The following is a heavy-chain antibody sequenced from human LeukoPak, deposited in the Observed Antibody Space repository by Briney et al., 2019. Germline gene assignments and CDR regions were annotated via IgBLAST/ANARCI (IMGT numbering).Heavy chain of an antibody. CDR1: GFTFSNYR. CDR2: ISSSSIYI. D-gene: IGHD5-24*01. CDR3: ARGRDGYNLVDAFDI. J-gene: IGHJ3*02. V-gene: IGHV3-21*01. Sequence: GGSLRLSCAASGFTFSNYRMNWVRQAPGKGLEWVSSISSSSIYIYYTDSLKGRFTISRDNARNSLYLQMNSLRAEDTAVYYCARGRDGYNLVDAFDIWGQGIMVTVSS.